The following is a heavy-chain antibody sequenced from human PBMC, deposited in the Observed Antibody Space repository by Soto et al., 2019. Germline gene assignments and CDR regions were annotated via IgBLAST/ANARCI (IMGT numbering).Heavy chain of an antibody. CDR1: GGTFNIYA. CDR3: VNSSGYYSFDY. V-gene: IGHV1-3*01. J-gene: IGHJ4*02. Sequence: ASVTVSCTSSGGTFNIYAMNCVRQAPGQRLEWMGWINAGNGNTKYSQKFQGRVTITRDTSTSTAYMELSSLRSEDTAVYYCVNSSGYYSFDYWGQGTLVTVSS. D-gene: IGHD3-22*01. CDR2: INAGNGNT.